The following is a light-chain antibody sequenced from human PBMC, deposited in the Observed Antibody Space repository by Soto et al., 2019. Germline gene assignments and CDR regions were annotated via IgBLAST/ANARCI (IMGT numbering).Light chain of an antibody. CDR2: LGS. CDR3: MQDLQTPLT. V-gene: IGKV2-28*01. J-gene: IGKJ4*01. CDR1: QSLLHSNGYNY. Sequence: DIVMTQSPLSLPVTPGEPASISCRSNQSLLHSNGYNYLDWYLQKPGQSPQLLIYLGSNRASGVPDRFSGSGSGTDFTLKISRVEAEDVGVYYCMQDLQTPLTFGGGTKVEIK.